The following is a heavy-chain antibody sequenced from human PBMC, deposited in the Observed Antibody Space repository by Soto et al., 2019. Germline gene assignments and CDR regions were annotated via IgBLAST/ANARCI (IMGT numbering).Heavy chain of an antibody. CDR1: GGSISSYY. CDR2: IYYSGIT. J-gene: IGHJ3*02. D-gene: IGHD4-17*01. V-gene: IGHV4-59*01. CDR3: ARVYSIDDDGDDGAFDI. Sequence: QVQLQESGPGLVKPSETLSLTCTVSGGSISSYYWSWIRQPPGKGLEWIGYIYYSGITNYNPSLKSRVTISVDTSKNHFSLKLSSVADADTAVYYCARVYSIDDDGDDGAFDIWGQGTMVTVSS.